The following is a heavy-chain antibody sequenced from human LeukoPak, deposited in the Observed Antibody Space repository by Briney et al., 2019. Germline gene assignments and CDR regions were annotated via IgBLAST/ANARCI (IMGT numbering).Heavy chain of an antibody. CDR1: GYTFTGYY. J-gene: IGHJ4*02. CDR2: INPNSGGT. CDR3: ASSTQYYYDSSGQYYFDY. Sequence: ASVKVSCKASGYTFTGYYMHWVRQAPGQGLEWMGRINPNSGGTNYAQKFQGRVTMTRDTSISTAYMELRRLRSDDTAVYYCASSTQYYYDSSGQYYFDYWGQGTLVTVSS. D-gene: IGHD3-22*01. V-gene: IGHV1-2*06.